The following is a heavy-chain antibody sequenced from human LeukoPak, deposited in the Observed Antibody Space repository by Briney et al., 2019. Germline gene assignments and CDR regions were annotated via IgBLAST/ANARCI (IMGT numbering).Heavy chain of an antibody. CDR2: LPPDELAI. CDR3: ARDFDGPRASDY. J-gene: IGHJ4*02. CDR1: GFTFTNHW. D-gene: IGHD4-17*01. V-gene: IGHV3-74*01. Sequence: GGSLRLSCAASGFTFTNHWMHWVRQAPGMGLVGVSRLPPDELAIIYADSVKGRFTVSRDNVRNTLYLQMNSLRAEDSAVYYCARDFDGPRASDYWGQGISVTVSS.